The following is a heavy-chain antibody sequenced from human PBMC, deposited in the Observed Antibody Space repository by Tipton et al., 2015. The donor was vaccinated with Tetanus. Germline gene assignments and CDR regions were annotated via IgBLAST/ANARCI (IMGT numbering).Heavy chain of an antibody. D-gene: IGHD6-13*01. CDR1: GGSISSSNW. J-gene: IGHJ5*02. CDR2: IYHRGST. CDR3: ARLRIAAAGTLNWFDP. Sequence: TLSLTCAVSGGSISSSNWWSWVRQPPGKGLEWIGEIYHRGSTNYNPSHKGRVTTSVDKSKNQFSLKLSSVTAADTAVYYCARLRIAAAGTLNWFDPWGQGTLVTVSS. V-gene: IGHV4-4*02.